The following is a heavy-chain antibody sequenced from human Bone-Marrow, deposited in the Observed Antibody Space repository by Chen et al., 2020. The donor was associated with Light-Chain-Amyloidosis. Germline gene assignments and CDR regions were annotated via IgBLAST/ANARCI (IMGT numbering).Heavy chain of an antibody. CDR3: ARRGAVAGIIDY. J-gene: IGHJ4*02. V-gene: IGHV3-21*01. CDR2: ISSSSSYI. Sequence: EVQLVESGGGLVKPGGSLRLSCAASGFTFSSYSMNWVRQAPGKGLEWVSSISSSSSYIYYADPVKGRFTISRDNAKNSLYLQMNSLRAEDTAVYYCARRGAVAGIIDYWGQGTLVTVSS. CDR1: GFTFSSYS. D-gene: IGHD6-19*01.